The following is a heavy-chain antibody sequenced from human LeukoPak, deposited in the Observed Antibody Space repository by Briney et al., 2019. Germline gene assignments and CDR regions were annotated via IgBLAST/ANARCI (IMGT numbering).Heavy chain of an antibody. CDR2: INSDGSST. J-gene: IGHJ6*03. V-gene: IGHV3-74*01. D-gene: IGHD6-19*01. CDR1: GFTFSSYW. CDR3: AREGYSSGFHPLDMDV. Sequence: GGSLRLSCAASGFTFSSYWMHWVRQAPGKGLVWVSRINSDGSSTSYADSVKGRFTISRDNAKNTLYLQMNSLRAEDTAVYYCAREGYSSGFHPLDMDVWGKGTTVTVSS.